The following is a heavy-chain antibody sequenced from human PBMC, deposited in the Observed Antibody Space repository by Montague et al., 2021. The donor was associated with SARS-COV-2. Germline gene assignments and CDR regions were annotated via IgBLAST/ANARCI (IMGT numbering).Heavy chain of an antibody. CDR2: IYYSGST. D-gene: IGHD3-22*01. Sequence: SETLSLTCTVSGGSISSSTYYWGWIRQPPGKGLEWIASIYYSGSTYFNPSLKSRVAISIDTSKNQFSLKLSSVTAADTAVYYCARRPYYYDSSGQFDSWGQGALVTVSS. V-gene: IGHV4-39*07. CDR3: ARRPYYYDSSGQFDS. J-gene: IGHJ5*01. CDR1: GGSISSSTYY.